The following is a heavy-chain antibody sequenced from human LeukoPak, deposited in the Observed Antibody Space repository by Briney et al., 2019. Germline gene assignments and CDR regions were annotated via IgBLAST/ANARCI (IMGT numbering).Heavy chain of an antibody. CDR2: IYYSGST. D-gene: IGHD5-24*01. J-gene: IGHJ5*02. CDR3: ARHPSGRMWLQQGGWFDP. Sequence: SETLSLTCTVSGGSISSSSYYWGWIRQPPGKGLEWIGSIYYSGSTYYNPSLKSRVNISVDTSKHQFSLKLSSVTAADTAVYYCARHPSGRMWLQQGGWFDPWGQGTLVTVSS. CDR1: GGSISSSSYY. V-gene: IGHV4-39*01.